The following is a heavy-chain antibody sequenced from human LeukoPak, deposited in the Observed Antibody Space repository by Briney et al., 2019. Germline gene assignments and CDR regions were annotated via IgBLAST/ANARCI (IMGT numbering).Heavy chain of an antibody. CDR3: AKDTVHGDDY. CDR1: GFTFSSYE. J-gene: IGHJ4*02. Sequence: GGSLRLSCAASGFTFSSYEMNWVRQAPGKGLVWVSRINSDGINTSYADSVKGRFTISRDNAKNTLNLQMNSLRAEDTAAYYCAKDTVHGDDYWGQGTLVTVSS. V-gene: IGHV3-74*01. D-gene: IGHD4-17*01. CDR2: INSDGINT.